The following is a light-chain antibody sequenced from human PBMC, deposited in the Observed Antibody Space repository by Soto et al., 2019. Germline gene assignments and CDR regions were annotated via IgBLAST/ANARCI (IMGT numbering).Light chain of an antibody. CDR1: QSISSSY. J-gene: IGKJ1*01. CDR3: QQYYSSAPWT. V-gene: IGKV3-20*01. Sequence: EIVLTQSPGTLSLSPGERATLSCRASQSISSSYFAWYQQKPGQAPRLLIYGASTRATGIPDRFSGGGSGTDFTLTISRLEPEDVAVYYCQQYYSSAPWTFGHGTKVEIK. CDR2: GAS.